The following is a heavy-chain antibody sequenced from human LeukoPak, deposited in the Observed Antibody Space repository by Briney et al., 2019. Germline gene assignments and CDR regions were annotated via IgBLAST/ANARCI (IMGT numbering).Heavy chain of an antibody. CDR3: AKVQQLATIYYFDY. CDR1: EFTFSNYV. D-gene: IGHD6-13*01. V-gene: IGHV3-23*01. J-gene: IGHJ4*02. Sequence: PGGALRLSCEASEFTFSNYVMAWVRQAPGKGLEWVSGISGGSSTIYYADSVKGRFAISRDNSRNTLYLQMSSLRTEDTALYYCAKVQQLATIYYFDYWGQGSLVTVSS. CDR2: ISGGSSTI.